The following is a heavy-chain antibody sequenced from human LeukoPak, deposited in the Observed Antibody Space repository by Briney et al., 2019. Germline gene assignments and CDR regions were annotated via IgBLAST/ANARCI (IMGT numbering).Heavy chain of an antibody. V-gene: IGHV3-7*01. D-gene: IGHD6-19*01. J-gene: IGHJ4*02. Sequence: GGSLRLSCAASGFTFSNYWMSWVRQAPGKGLEWVANIKQDGSEKYYVDSVKGRFTISRDNAKNSLYLQMNSLRAEDTAVYYCARLHSSGWSPFDYWGQGTLVTVSS. CDR1: GFTFSNYW. CDR3: ARLHSSGWSPFDY. CDR2: IKQDGSEK.